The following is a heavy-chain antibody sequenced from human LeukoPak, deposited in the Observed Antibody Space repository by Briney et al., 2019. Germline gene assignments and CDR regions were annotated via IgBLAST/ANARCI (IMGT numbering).Heavy chain of an antibody. V-gene: IGHV4-34*01. D-gene: IGHD1-1*01. J-gene: IGHJ4*02. Sequence: PSETLSLTCAVYGGSFSGHYWSWIRQPPGKGLEWIGEINHSGSTNYTPSLKSRVTISVDKSRNHFSLNLSSVTAADTAVYYCARVNINNWHSCDYWGQGTLVTVSS. CDR3: ARVNINNWHSCDY. CDR1: GGSFSGHY. CDR2: INHSGST.